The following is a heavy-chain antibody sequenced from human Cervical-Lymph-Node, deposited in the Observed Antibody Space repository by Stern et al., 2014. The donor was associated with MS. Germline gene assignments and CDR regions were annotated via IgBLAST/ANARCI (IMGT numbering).Heavy chain of an antibody. V-gene: IGHV5-51*01. J-gene: IGHJ5*02. CDR2: IYPGDSDT. CDR3: ATHPVGP. CDR1: GYKFTNQW. Sequence: EDQLVESGAEVKKPGESLKISCKTSGYKFTNQWIAWVRQKPGKGLEFMGIIYPGDSDTRYNPSFQGQVTISADKSSNTAYLQWSSLKASDTAMYYCATHPVGPWGQGTLVTVSS.